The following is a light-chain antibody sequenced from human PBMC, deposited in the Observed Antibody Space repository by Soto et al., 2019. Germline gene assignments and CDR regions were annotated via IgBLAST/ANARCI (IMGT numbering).Light chain of an antibody. Sequence: DIQMTQSPSSLSASVGDRVTITCRASQSITNSLNWYQQKPGKAPKLLIDAASSLQGGVPSRFSGSGSGTDFTLTITSLQPEDFATYYCQQSYHFPLTFGGGTKVEIK. V-gene: IGKV1-39*01. CDR2: AAS. CDR1: QSITNS. J-gene: IGKJ4*01. CDR3: QQSYHFPLT.